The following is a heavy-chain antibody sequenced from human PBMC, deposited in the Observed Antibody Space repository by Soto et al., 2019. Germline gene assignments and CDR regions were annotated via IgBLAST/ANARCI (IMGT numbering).Heavy chain of an antibody. Sequence: QVQLVESGGGVVQPGRSLRLSCAASGFTFSNYAMHWVRQAPGKGLEWVAVVWHGGSSKYYTDSVKGRFTVSRDNSKNTMYLQTDSLRAKDTAMYYCAKKMLADTSGYDPRDDFDMWGHGTMVTVSS. D-gene: IGHD3-22*01. V-gene: IGHV3-33*06. J-gene: IGHJ3*02. CDR2: VWHGGSSK. CDR1: GFTFSNYA. CDR3: AKKMLADTSGYDPRDDFDM.